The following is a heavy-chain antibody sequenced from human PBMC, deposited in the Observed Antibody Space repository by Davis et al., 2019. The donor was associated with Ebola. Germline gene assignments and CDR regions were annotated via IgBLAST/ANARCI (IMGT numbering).Heavy chain of an antibody. CDR2: INHSGST. V-gene: IGHV4-34*01. D-gene: IGHD1-20*01. CDR3: ARSGRGLSSITGISWFDP. CDR1: GGSFSGYY. Sequence: PSETLSPTCAVYGGSFSGYYWSWIRQPPGKGLEWIGEINHSGSTNYNPSLKSRVAISVDTSKNQFSLKLSSVTAADTAVYYCARSGRGLSSITGISWFDPWGQGTLVTVSS. J-gene: IGHJ5*02.